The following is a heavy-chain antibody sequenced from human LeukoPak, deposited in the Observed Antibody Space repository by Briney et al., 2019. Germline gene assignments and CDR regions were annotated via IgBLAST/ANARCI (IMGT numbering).Heavy chain of an antibody. CDR1: GFTFSSYA. CDR3: ARPIFGVVIIGWFDP. CDR2: ISGSGGST. D-gene: IGHD3-3*01. V-gene: IGHV3-23*01. Sequence: GGSLRLSCAASGFTFSSYAMSWVRQAPGKGLEWVSAISGSGGSTYYADSVKGRFTISRDNSKNTLYLQMNSLRAEGTAVYYCARPIFGVVIIGWFDPWGQGTLVTVSS. J-gene: IGHJ5*02.